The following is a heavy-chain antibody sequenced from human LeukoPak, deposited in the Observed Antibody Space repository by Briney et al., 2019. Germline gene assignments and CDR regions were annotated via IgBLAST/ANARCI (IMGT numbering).Heavy chain of an antibody. V-gene: IGHV4-4*07. CDR3: ARDSGTTGEVKFDP. CDR2: IYSSGST. Sequence: PSETLSLTCSVSGGSISSYYWSWIRQPAGKGLEWIGRIYSSGSTDYNPSLKSRVTMSVDTSKNKFSLKLSSVTAADTAVYYCARDSGTTGEVKFDPWGQGTLVTVSS. D-gene: IGHD3-10*01. J-gene: IGHJ5*02. CDR1: GGSISSYY.